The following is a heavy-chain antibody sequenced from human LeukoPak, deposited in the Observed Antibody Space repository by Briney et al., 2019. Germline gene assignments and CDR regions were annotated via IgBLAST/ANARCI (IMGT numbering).Heavy chain of an antibody. Sequence: GGSLRLSCAASRFTFSSYGMHWVRQAPGKGLEWVAVISYDGGNKYYADSVKGRFTISRDNSRNTLYLQMDSLRAEDTAMYYCARSPAYSSNWYFDSWGQGTLVTVSS. J-gene: IGHJ4*02. CDR1: RFTFSSYG. CDR2: ISYDGGNK. CDR3: ARSPAYSSNWYFDS. D-gene: IGHD6-13*01. V-gene: IGHV3-30*03.